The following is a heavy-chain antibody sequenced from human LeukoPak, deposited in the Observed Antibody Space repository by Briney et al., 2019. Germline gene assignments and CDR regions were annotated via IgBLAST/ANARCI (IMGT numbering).Heavy chain of an antibody. D-gene: IGHD4-23*01. CDR3: ARGPRWYPGLIDY. CDR1: GFTFSSYA. Sequence: PGRSLRLSCAASGFTFSSYAMHWVRQAPGKGLEWVAVISYDGSNKYYADSVKGRFTISRDNSKNTLYLQMNSLRAEDTAVYYCARGPRWYPGLIDYWGQGTLVTVSS. CDR2: ISYDGSNK. V-gene: IGHV3-30*04. J-gene: IGHJ4*02.